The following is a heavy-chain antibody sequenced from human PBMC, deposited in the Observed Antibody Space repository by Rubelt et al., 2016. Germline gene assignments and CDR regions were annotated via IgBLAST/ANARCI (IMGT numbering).Heavy chain of an antibody. Sequence: GKGLEWVSAISGSGGSTYYADSVKGRFTISRDNSKNTLYLQMNSLRAEDTAVYYCAKDSPVAMVYYFDYWGQGTLVTVSS. CDR3: AKDSPVAMVYYFDY. D-gene: IGHD2-2*01. CDR2: ISGSGGST. V-gene: IGHV3-23*01. J-gene: IGHJ4*02.